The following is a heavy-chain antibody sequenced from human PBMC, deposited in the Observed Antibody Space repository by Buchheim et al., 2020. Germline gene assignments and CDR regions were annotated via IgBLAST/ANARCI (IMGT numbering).Heavy chain of an antibody. CDR3: ARGGDDYGDYYGLDV. J-gene: IGHJ6*02. CDR1: GFIFSSNW. Sequence: EVQLVESGGGLVQPGGSLRLSCAASGFIFSSNWMHWVRQAPGKGLVWVSRINSDGSSVFYADSVKGGFTISRDNAKNTLYLQMNSLRAEDTAVYYCARGGDDYGDYYGLDVWGQGTT. CDR2: INSDGSSV. D-gene: IGHD4-17*01. V-gene: IGHV3-74*01.